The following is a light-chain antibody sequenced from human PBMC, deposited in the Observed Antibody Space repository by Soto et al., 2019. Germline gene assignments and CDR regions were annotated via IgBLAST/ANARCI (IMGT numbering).Light chain of an antibody. V-gene: IGLV2-14*01. CDR1: SSDVGGYNS. CDR2: EVS. Sequence: SALTQPASVSGSPGQSITISCTGTSSDVGGYNSVSWYQQHPGKAPNLMIYEVSNRPSGVSNRFSGSKSGNTASLTISGLQADDEADYSCSSYTSSSTFYVFGSGTKVTV. CDR3: SSYTSSSTFYV. J-gene: IGLJ1*01.